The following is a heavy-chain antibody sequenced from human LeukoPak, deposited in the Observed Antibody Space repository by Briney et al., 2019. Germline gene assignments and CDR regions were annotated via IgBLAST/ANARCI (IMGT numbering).Heavy chain of an antibody. CDR2: IIPIFGTA. J-gene: IGHJ3*02. V-gene: IGHV1-69*13. D-gene: IGHD1-14*01. CDR1: GGTFSSYA. CDR3: ARDPNPGRHAFDI. Sequence: ASVKVSCKASGGTFSSYAISWVRQAPGQGLEWMGGIIPIFGTANYAQKFQGRVTITADESTSTAYMELSGLRSEDTAVYYCARDPNPGRHAFDIWGQGTMVTVSS.